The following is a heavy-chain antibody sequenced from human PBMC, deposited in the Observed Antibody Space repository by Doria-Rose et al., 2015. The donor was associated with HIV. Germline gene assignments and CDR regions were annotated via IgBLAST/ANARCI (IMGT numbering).Heavy chain of an antibody. CDR2: IFSDDER. D-gene: IGHD6-13*01. CDR1: GVSLSSPGMG. Sequence: QVQLVQSGPVLVKPTETLTLTCTVSGVSLSSPGMGVSWIRQPPGKALEWLANIFSDDERSYKTSLKSRLTISRGTSKCQVVLTMTDIDPVDTATYYCARIKSSRWYHKYYFDFWGQGTLAIVSA. J-gene: IGHJ4*02. V-gene: IGHV2-26*01. CDR3: ARIKSSRWYHKYYFDF.